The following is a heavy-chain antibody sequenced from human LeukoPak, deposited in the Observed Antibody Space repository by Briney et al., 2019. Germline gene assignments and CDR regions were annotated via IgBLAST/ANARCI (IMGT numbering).Heavy chain of an antibody. J-gene: IGHJ5*02. Sequence: PGGSLRLPCATSGFTFGGYAMSWVRQAPGKGLEWVSTVSGSGSSTNYADSVKGRFTISRDNAKNSLYLQMNSLRAEDTAVYYCARGISDFWSGYFGSFVWFDPWGQGTLVTVSS. CDR1: GFTFGGYA. CDR2: VSGSGSST. CDR3: ARGISDFWSGYFGSFVWFDP. D-gene: IGHD3-3*01. V-gene: IGHV3-23*01.